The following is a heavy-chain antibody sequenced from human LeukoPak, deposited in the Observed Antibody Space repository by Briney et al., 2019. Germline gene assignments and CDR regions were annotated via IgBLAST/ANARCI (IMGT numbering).Heavy chain of an antibody. CDR3: ARDRLVGATFWFDP. CDR1: GGTFSSYA. D-gene: IGHD1-26*01. CDR2: IIPILGIA. Sequence: ASVKVSCKASGGTFSSYAISWVRQAPGQGLEWMGRIIPILGIANYAQKFQGRVTITADKSTSTAYMELSSLRSEDTAVYYCARDRLVGATFWFDPWGQGTLVTLSS. J-gene: IGHJ5*02. V-gene: IGHV1-69*04.